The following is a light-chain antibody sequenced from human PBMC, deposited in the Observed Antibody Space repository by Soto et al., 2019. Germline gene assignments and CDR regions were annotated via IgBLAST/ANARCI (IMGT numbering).Light chain of an antibody. V-gene: IGKV1-39*01. J-gene: IGKJ2*01. Sequence: NQMTQSPSSLSASVGDRVTIPCRASQSISSYLNWYQQKPGKAPKLLIYAASSLQSGVPSRFSGSGSGTDFTLTISSLQPEDFATYYCQQSYSTPLPFG. CDR3: QQSYSTPLP. CDR2: AAS. CDR1: QSISSY.